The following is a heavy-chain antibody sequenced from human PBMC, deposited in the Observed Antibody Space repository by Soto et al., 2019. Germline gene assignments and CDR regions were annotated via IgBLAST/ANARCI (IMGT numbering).Heavy chain of an antibody. D-gene: IGHD4-17*01. CDR2: IYYTGTT. Sequence: PSETLSLTCSVSSGSISSDKYYWTWIRQSPGKGLEWIGHIYYTGTTHYNPSVTSRVIILLDKSKDQFSLTLTSVTAADTGVYYCATVMHDYGTNWFDPWGQGTLVTVSS. CDR3: ATVMHDYGTNWFDP. V-gene: IGHV4-30-4*01. J-gene: IGHJ5*02. CDR1: SGSISSDKYY.